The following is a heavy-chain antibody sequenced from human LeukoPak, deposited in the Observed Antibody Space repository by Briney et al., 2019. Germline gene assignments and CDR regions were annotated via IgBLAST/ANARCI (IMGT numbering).Heavy chain of an antibody. J-gene: IGHJ4*02. Sequence: GGSLRLSCAASGFTVSSNYMSWVRQAPGKGLEWVSVIYSGGSTYYADSVKGRFTISRDNSKNTLYLQMNSLRAEDAAVYYCASTYCGGDCYSYYFDYWGQGTPVTVSS. CDR2: IYSGGST. D-gene: IGHD2-21*02. V-gene: IGHV3-66*02. CDR1: GFTVSSNY. CDR3: ASTYCGGDCYSYYFDY.